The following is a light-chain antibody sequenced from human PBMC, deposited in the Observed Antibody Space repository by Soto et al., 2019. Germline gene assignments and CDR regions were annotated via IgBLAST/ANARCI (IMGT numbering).Light chain of an antibody. V-gene: IGKV1-39*01. CDR2: DSS. CDR1: QSISTY. CDR3: QQSYSKPTWT. J-gene: IGKJ1*01. Sequence: IRLTQSPSSLAASLGDRITITCRASQSISTYLNWYQQKPGEAPTLLVYDSSTLQSGVPSRFSGSGFGAEFTLTVSSLQPEDFATYYCQQSYSKPTWTFGQGT.